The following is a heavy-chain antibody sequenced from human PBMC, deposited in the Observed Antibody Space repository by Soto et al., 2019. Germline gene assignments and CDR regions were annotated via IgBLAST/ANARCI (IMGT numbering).Heavy chain of an antibody. D-gene: IGHD6-19*01. CDR1: GFTFSSYG. Sequence: GGSLRLSCAASGFTFSSYGMHWVRQAPGKGLEWVAVISYDGSNKYYADSVKGRFTISRDNSKNTLYLQMNSLRAEDTAVYYCAKDTVMGSGWYFGAFDYWGQGTLVTVSS. V-gene: IGHV3-30*18. J-gene: IGHJ4*02. CDR3: AKDTVMGSGWYFGAFDY. CDR2: ISYDGSNK.